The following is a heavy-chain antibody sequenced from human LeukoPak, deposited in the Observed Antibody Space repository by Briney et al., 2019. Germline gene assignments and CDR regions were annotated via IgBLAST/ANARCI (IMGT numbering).Heavy chain of an antibody. V-gene: IGHV4-34*01. Sequence: PSETLSLTCAVYGGSFSGYYWSWIRQPPGKGLEWIGEINHSGSTNYNPSLKSRVTISVDTSKNQFSLKLSSVTAADTAVYFCARQGGADYYFDYWGQGTLVTVSS. D-gene: IGHD2-21*02. CDR2: INHSGST. J-gene: IGHJ4*02. CDR1: GGSFSGYY. CDR3: ARQGGADYYFDY.